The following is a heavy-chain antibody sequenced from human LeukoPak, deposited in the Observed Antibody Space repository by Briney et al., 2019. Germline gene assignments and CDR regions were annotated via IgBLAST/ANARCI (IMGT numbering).Heavy chain of an antibody. Sequence: GGSLRLSCAASGFTFSDYYMGWVRQLRGGGREWAPPFSPGGGTTYYAESMKGRFTISRDNSKSTLYLEMNSLRAEDTAVYYCTKSRSGSSNWALQVFDNWGQGALVTVSS. CDR1: GFTFSDYY. J-gene: IGHJ4*02. CDR2: FSPGGGTT. D-gene: IGHD4-11*01. CDR3: TKSRSGSSNWALQVFDN. V-gene: IGHV3-23*01.